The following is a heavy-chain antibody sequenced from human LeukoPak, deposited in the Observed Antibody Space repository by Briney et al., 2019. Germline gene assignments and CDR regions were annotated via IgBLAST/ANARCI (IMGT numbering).Heavy chain of an antibody. J-gene: IGHJ5*02. V-gene: IGHV3-30*18. CDR3: AKLISYGEDFDP. D-gene: IGHD4-17*01. Sequence: GGSLRLSCAASGFTFSSYGMHWVRQAPGKGLEWVAVISYDGSNKYYADSVKGRFTISRDNSKNTLYLQMNSLRAEDTAVYYCAKLISYGEDFDPWGQGTLVTVSS. CDR2: ISYDGSNK. CDR1: GFTFSSYG.